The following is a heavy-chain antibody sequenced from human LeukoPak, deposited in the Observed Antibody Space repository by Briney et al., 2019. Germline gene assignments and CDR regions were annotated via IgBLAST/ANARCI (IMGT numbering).Heavy chain of an antibody. D-gene: IGHD1-26*01. V-gene: IGHV1-24*01. J-gene: IGHJ6*02. Sequence: ASVKVSCKVSGYTLTELSMHWVRQAPGKGLEWMGGFDPEDGETIYAQKFQGRVTMTEDTSTDTAYMELSSLRSEDTAVYYCASRPSGSYSKDYYYYGMDVWGQGTTVTVSS. CDR1: GYTLTELS. CDR3: ASRPSGSYSKDYYYYGMDV. CDR2: FDPEDGET.